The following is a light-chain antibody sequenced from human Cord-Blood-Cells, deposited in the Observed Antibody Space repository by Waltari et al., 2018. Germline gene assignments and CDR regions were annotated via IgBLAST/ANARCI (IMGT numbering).Light chain of an antibody. CDR2: EVS. CDR3: CSYAGSSTFYV. V-gene: IGLV2-23*02. J-gene: IGLJ1*01. CDR1: SSDVGSYNL. Sequence: QSALPQPASVSGSPGQSITISCTGTSSDVGSYNLVSWYQQQPGKAPKLMIYEVSKRPSGVSNRFSGSKSGNTASLTISGLQAEDEADYYCCSYAGSSTFYVFGTGTKVTVL.